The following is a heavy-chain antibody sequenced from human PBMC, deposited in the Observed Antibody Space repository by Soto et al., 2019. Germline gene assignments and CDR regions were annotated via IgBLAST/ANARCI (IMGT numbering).Heavy chain of an antibody. D-gene: IGHD2-15*01. J-gene: IGHJ6*02. Sequence: QVQLVQSGAEVKKPGSSVKVSCKASGGTFSSYAISWVRQAPGQGLEWMGGIIPIFGTANYAQKFQGRVTITADESTSTAYMELSSRRSEDMAVYYCARFYCRGGSCYGYYGMDVWGQGTTVTVSS. V-gene: IGHV1-69*12. CDR2: IIPIFGTA. CDR1: GGTFSSYA. CDR3: ARFYCRGGSCYGYYGMDV.